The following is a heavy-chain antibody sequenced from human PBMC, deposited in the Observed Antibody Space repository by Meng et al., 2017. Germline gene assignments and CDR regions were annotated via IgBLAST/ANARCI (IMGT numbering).Heavy chain of an antibody. J-gene: IGHJ5*02. Sequence: QITLKCSGPTMVKPTQTLTLTCTFSGFSLTTRGVGVGWIRQPPGKALECLALIYWDNDKRYNPSLKNRLTITKDASRNQVVLTMTNMDSVDTATYFCAHRLAYSTNYNVGWFDPWGQGTLVTVSS. CDR3: AHRLAYSTNYNVGWFDP. CDR1: GFSLTTRGVG. CDR2: IYWDNDK. D-gene: IGHD6-13*01. V-gene: IGHV2-5*02.